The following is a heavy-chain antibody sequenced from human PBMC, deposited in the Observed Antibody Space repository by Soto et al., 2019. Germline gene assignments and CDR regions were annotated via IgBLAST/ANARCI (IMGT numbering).Heavy chain of an antibody. Sequence: QLHLVQSGAVVKKPGASVTVSCSASGYPVTAYYMHWVRQAPGRGLEWMGGINPATGAAKYTQTFLCRVTLNMDTFMSTVFMELGGLTSEDTAVFFCAIGGGVGVAGSAAFDMWGQGTLVTVSS. J-gene: IGHJ3*02. CDR1: GYPVTAYY. V-gene: IGHV1-2*02. D-gene: IGHD3-3*01. CDR3: AIGGGVGVAGSAAFDM. CDR2: INPATGAA.